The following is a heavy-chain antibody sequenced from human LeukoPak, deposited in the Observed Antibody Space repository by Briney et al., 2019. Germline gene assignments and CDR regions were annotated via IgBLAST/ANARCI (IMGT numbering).Heavy chain of an antibody. V-gene: IGHV4-4*07. Sequence: SETLSLTCSVSGGSVTSYYLSWIRQPAGKGLEWIGRIYSGTTTYNPSLKSRVTMSLDTSKNQVSLTLTSVTAADTALYYRARDSGTTGEVKFDPWGQGTLVTVSS. D-gene: IGHD3-10*01. CDR1: GGSVTSYY. CDR2: IYSGTT. J-gene: IGHJ5*02. CDR3: ARDSGTTGEVKFDP.